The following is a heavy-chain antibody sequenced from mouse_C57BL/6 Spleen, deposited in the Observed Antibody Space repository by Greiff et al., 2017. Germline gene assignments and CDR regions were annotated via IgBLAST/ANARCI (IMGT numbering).Heavy chain of an antibody. CDR3: AREDYDSPFDY. J-gene: IGHJ2*01. CDR1: GFTFSDYG. D-gene: IGHD2-4*01. Sequence: EVQLVESGGGLVKPGGSLQLSCAASGFTFSDYGMHWVRQAPEKGLEWVAYISSGSSTIYYADTVKGRFTISRDNAKNTLFLQMTSLRSEDTAMYYCAREDYDSPFDYWGQGTTLTVSS. CDR2: ISSGSSTI. V-gene: IGHV5-17*01.